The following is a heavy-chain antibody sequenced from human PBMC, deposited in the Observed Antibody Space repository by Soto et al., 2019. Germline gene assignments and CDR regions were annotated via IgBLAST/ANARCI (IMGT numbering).Heavy chain of an antibody. CDR1: GFPFSIYG. D-gene: IGHD4-4*01. CDR2: IWYDGSNK. Sequence: GGSLRLSCAASGFPFSIYGMHLVRQAPGKGLEWVAVIWYDGSNKYYADSVKGRFTISRDNSKNTLYLQMNSLRDEDTAVYYCARLGWISNYQLYYGMDVWGQGSTVPVSS. CDR3: ARLGWISNYQLYYGMDV. J-gene: IGHJ6*02. V-gene: IGHV3-33*01.